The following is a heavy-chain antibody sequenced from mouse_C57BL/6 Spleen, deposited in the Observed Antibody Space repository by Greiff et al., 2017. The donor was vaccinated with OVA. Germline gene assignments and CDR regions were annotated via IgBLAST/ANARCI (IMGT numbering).Heavy chain of an antibody. CDR1: GYSITSGYY. D-gene: IGHD6-1*01. Sequence: EVQLQESGPGLVKPSQSLSLTCSVTGYSITSGYYWNWIRQFPGNKLEWMGYISYDGSNNYNPSLKNRISITRDTSKNQFFLKLNSVTTEDTATYYCATPLAEGAMDYWGQGTSVTVSS. CDR2: ISYDGSN. J-gene: IGHJ4*01. CDR3: ATPLAEGAMDY. V-gene: IGHV3-6*01.